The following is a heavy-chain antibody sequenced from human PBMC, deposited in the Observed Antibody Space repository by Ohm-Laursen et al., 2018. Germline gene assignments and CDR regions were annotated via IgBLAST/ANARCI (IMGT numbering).Heavy chain of an antibody. J-gene: IGHJ6*02. Sequence: SLRLSCSASGFTFSSYEMNWVRQPPGKGLEWVARIKVDGSEKYYVDSVKGRFTISRDDAKNSLYLQMSSLRAEDTAVYYCARFGVNHGMDVWGQGTTVTVSS. CDR1: GFTFSSYE. V-gene: IGHV3-7*01. D-gene: IGHD3-16*01. CDR2: IKVDGSEK. CDR3: ARFGVNHGMDV.